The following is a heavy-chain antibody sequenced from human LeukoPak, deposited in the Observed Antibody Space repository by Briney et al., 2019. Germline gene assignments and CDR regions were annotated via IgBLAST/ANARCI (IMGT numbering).Heavy chain of an antibody. CDR1: GFTFSSYA. CDR2: IWYDGSNK. J-gene: IGHJ6*04. CDR3: ARVEDSGRPISPNYYYYGMDV. Sequence: GGSLRLSCAASGFTFSSYAMHWVRQAPGKGLEWVAVIWYDGSNKYYADSVKGRFTISRDNSKNTLYLQMNSLRAEDTAVYYCARVEDSGRPISPNYYYYGMDVWGKGTTVTVSS. V-gene: IGHV3-33*08. D-gene: IGHD5-12*01.